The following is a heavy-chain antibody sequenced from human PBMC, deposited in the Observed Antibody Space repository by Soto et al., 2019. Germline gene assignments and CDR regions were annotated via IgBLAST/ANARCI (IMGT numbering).Heavy chain of an antibody. J-gene: IGHJ4*02. Sequence: QLQLQESGPGLVKPSETLSLTCTVSGGSISSSSYYWGWIRQPPGKGLEWIGSIYYSGTTYYNPPLKSRVTISVDTSKNQFSPKLSSVTAADPAVYYCARHDWAKPFDYWGQGTLVTVSS. CDR3: ARHDWAKPFDY. D-gene: IGHD3-9*01. V-gene: IGHV4-39*01. CDR2: IYYSGTT. CDR1: GGSISSSSYY.